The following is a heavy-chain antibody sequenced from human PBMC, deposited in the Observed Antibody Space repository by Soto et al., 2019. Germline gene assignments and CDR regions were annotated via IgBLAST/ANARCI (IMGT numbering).Heavy chain of an antibody. V-gene: IGHV1-8*01. CDR1: GYTFTSYD. D-gene: IGHD3-22*01. Sequence: GASVKVSCKASGYTFTSYDINWVRQATGQGLEWMGWMNPNSGNTGYAQKFQGRVTMTRNTSISTAYMELSSLRSEDTAVYYCASSGVPNYYDTNDPEWGMDVWGQGTTVTVSS. CDR2: MNPNSGNT. J-gene: IGHJ6*02. CDR3: ASSGVPNYYDTNDPEWGMDV.